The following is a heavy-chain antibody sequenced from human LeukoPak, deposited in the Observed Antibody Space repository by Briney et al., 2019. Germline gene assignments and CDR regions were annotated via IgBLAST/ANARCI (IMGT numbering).Heavy chain of an antibody. V-gene: IGHV3-21*01. J-gene: IGHJ4*02. Sequence: GGSLRLSCAASGFTFGSYSMNWVRQAPGKGLEWVSSISSSSSYIYYADSVKGRFTISRDNAKNSLYLQMNSLRAEDTAVYYCARGGIVGAYYFDYWGQGTLVTVSS. CDR2: ISSSSSYI. CDR3: ARGGIVGAYYFDY. D-gene: IGHD1-26*01. CDR1: GFTFGSYS.